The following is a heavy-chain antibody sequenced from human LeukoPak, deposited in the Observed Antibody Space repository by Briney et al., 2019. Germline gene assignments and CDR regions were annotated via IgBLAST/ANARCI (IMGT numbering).Heavy chain of an antibody. Sequence: PSETLSLTCTVSGGSISDYYWSWIRQSPGKGLEWIGYIYYSGSTNYNPSLKGRVTISLDTSKNQFSLKLSSVTAADTAVYYCARDRYSGTYWGYFDYWGQGTLVTVSS. J-gene: IGHJ4*02. V-gene: IGHV4-59*01. CDR3: ARDRYSGTYWGYFDY. CDR2: IYYSGST. D-gene: IGHD1-26*01. CDR1: GGSISDYY.